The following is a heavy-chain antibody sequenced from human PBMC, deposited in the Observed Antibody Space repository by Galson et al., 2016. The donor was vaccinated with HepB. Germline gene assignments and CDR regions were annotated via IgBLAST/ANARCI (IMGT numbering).Heavy chain of an antibody. CDR1: GFTFSSYG. CDR2: IWYDGSNK. D-gene: IGHD6-19*01. CDR3: AGEVQWLALDGALDI. Sequence: SLRLSCAASGFTFSSYGMNWVRQAPGKGLEWVALIWYDGSNKYYEDSVKGRFTISRDNDKNTMYLQMNSLSVEDTAVYYCAGEVQWLALDGALDIWGQGTMVTVSS. J-gene: IGHJ3*02. V-gene: IGHV3-33*01.